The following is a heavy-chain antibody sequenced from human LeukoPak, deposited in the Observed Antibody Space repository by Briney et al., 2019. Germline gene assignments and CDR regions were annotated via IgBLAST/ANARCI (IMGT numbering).Heavy chain of an antibody. Sequence: TGGSLRLSCAASGFIFSTYSMNWVRQAPGKGLEWVSSISSSNSYIYYADSVKGRFTISRDNAKNSLYLQMNSLRAEDTAVYYCAKATRDILTGYYYHFDYWGQGTLVTVSS. V-gene: IGHV3-21*01. CDR2: ISSSNSYI. CDR1: GFIFSTYS. CDR3: AKATRDILTGYYYHFDY. D-gene: IGHD3-9*01. J-gene: IGHJ4*02.